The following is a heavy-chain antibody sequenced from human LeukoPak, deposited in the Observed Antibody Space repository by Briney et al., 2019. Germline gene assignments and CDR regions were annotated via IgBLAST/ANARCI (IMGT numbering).Heavy chain of an antibody. CDR3: ALVGATTDYYGMDV. CDR2: ISSSSSYI. CDR1: GFTFSSYS. V-gene: IGHV3-21*01. Sequence: PGGSLRLSCAASGFTFSSYSMNWVRQAPGKGLEWVSSISSSSSYIYYADSVKGRFTISRDNAKNSLYLQMNSLRAEDTAVYYCALVGATTDYYGMDVWGQGTTVTVSS. J-gene: IGHJ6*02. D-gene: IGHD1-26*01.